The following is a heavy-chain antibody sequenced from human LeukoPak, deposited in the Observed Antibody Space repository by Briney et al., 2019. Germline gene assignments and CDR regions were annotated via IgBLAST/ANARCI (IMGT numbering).Heavy chain of an antibody. V-gene: IGHV3-30-3*01. D-gene: IGHD5-12*01. CDR2: ISYDGSNK. CDR1: GFTFSSYA. CDR3: ARDLVATYLYYFDY. Sequence: GGSLRLSCAASGFTFSSYAMHWVRQAPGKGLEWVAVISYDGSNKYYADSVKGRFTISRDNSKNMLYLQVNSLRAEDTAVYYCARDLVATYLYYFDYWGQGTLVTVSS. J-gene: IGHJ4*02.